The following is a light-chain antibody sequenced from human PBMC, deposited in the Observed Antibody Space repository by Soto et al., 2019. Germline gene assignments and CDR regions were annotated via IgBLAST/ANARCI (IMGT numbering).Light chain of an antibody. Sequence: EIVLTQSPDTLSLSPGERATLWCRASQSVSSNYLAWYLQKPGQAPRLLIYGASTRATGIPDRFSGSGSGTDFSLTISRLEPEDCAVFYCQQYGSSPRTFGQGTKVDIK. CDR3: QQYGSSPRT. CDR1: QSVSSNY. J-gene: IGKJ1*01. V-gene: IGKV3-20*01. CDR2: GAS.